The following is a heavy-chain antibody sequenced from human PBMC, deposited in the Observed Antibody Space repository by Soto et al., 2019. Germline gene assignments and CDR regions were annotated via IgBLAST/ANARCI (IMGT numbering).Heavy chain of an antibody. CDR2: IYHSGST. CDR1: GGSISSSNW. CDR3: ARGLQLVLATGDGRFDP. V-gene: IGHV4-4*02. D-gene: IGHD6-13*01. Sequence: SETLSLTCAVSGGSISSSNWWSWVRQPPGKGLEWIGEIYHSGSTNYNPSLKSRVTISVDKSKNQFSLKLSSVTAADTAVYYCARGLQLVLATGDGRFDPWGQGTLVTVSS. J-gene: IGHJ5*02.